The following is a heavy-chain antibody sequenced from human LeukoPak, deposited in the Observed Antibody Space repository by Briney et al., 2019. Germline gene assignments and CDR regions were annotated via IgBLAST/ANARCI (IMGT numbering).Heavy chain of an antibody. CDR2: ISYDGSNK. J-gene: IGHJ4*02. CDR1: GFTFSSYG. Sequence: GGSLRLSCAASGFTFSSYGMHWVRQAPGKGLEWVAVISYDGSNKYYADSVKGRFTISRDNSKNTLYLQMNSLRAEDTAVYYCARGDFWSGYYNPLMWGQGTLVTVSS. CDR3: ARGDFWSGYYNPLM. D-gene: IGHD3-3*01. V-gene: IGHV3-30*03.